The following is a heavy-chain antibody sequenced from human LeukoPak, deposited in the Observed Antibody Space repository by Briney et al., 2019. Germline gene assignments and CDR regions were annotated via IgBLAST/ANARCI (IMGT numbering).Heavy chain of an antibody. CDR1: GFTFTKYW. CDR2: IKQDGSEK. V-gene: IGHV3-7*01. CDR3: ARDSYKGYMDV. J-gene: IGHJ6*03. Sequence: GDSLRLSCAASGFTFTKYWMTWVRQAPGKGLEWVANIKQDGSEKYYVDSVKGRFTISRDNAKNSLYLQMNSLRAEDTAVYYCARDSYKGYMDVWGKGTTVTVSS. D-gene: IGHD5-24*01.